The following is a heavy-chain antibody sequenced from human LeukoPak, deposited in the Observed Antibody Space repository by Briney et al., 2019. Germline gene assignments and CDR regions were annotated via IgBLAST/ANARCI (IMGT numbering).Heavy chain of an antibody. Sequence: SETLSLTCAVYGGSFSGYYWSWIRQPPGKGLEWIGEINHSGSTNYNPSLKSRVTISVDTSKNQFSLKLSSVTAADTAVYYCAREGVVPAATRFDRWGQGTLVTVSS. V-gene: IGHV4-34*01. CDR3: AREGVVPAATRFDR. CDR2: INHSGST. J-gene: IGHJ4*02. D-gene: IGHD2-2*01. CDR1: GGSFSGYY.